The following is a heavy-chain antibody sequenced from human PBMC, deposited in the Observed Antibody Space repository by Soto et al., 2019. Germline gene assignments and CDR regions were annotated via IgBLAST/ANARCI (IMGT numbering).Heavy chain of an antibody. CDR3: XXXXXRXXYYFDY. J-gene: IGHJ4*02. V-gene: IGHV1-69*12. CDR2: IIPIFGTA. Sequence: QVQLVQSGAEVKKPGSSVKVSCKASGGTFSSYAISWVRQAPGQGLEWMGGIIPIFGTANYAQKFQGRVTITADESTSTAYMELSSLXSEXTXVYXXXXXXXRXXYYFDYWGQGTLVTVSS. CDR1: GGTFSSYA.